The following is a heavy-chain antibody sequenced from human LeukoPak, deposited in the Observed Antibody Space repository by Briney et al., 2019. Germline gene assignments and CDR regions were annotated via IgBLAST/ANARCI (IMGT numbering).Heavy chain of an antibody. V-gene: IGHV1-2*02. CDR2: INPNSGGT. CDR3: ARGTGYSYGCFDY. CDR1: GYTFTGYY. D-gene: IGHD5-18*01. J-gene: IGHJ4*02. Sequence: GASVKVSCKASGYTFTGYYMHWVRQAPGQGLEWMGWINPNSGGTNYAQKFQGRVTMTRDTSISTVYMELSRLRSDDTAVYYCARGTGYSYGCFDYWGQGTLVTVSS.